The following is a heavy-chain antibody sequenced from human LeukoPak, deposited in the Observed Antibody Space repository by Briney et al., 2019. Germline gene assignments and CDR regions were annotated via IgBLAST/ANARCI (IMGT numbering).Heavy chain of an antibody. CDR3: AKDSNVPIWSGYGAYFDY. J-gene: IGHJ4*02. CDR1: GFPFSSYG. D-gene: IGHD3-3*01. Sequence: GGSLGLPCAASGFPFSSYGLHGAAQPPARGLEGGAFIGYVGSNKYYADSVKGRFTISRDNSKNTLYLQMNSLRAEDTAVYYCAKDSNVPIWSGYGAYFDYWGQGTLVTVSS. CDR2: IGYVGSNK. V-gene: IGHV3-30*02.